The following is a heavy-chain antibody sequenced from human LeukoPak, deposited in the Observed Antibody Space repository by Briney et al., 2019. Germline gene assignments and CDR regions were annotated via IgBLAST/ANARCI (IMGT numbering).Heavy chain of an antibody. CDR3: ARGSPPRRNYDSRGYYSYYFDY. J-gene: IGHJ4*02. CDR2: INPNSGGT. V-gene: IGHV1-2*02. D-gene: IGHD3-22*01. Sequence: GSVKVSCKASGYTFTGYYMHWVRQAPGQGLEWMGWINPNSGGTNYAQKFQGRVTMTRDTSISTAYMELSRLRSDDTAVYYCARGSPPRRNYDSRGYYSYYFDYWGQGTLVTVSS. CDR1: GYTFTGYY.